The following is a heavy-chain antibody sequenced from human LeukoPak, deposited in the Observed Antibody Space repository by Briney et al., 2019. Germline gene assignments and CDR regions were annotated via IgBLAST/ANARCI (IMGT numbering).Heavy chain of an antibody. CDR2: ISSSSSTL. V-gene: IGHV3-48*01. D-gene: IGHD1-26*01. CDR1: GFTFSSYS. J-gene: IGHJ5*02. CDR3: ARIGSGSYYA. Sequence: GGSLRLSCAASGFTFSSYSMNWVRQAPGKGLEWVSYISSSSSTLYYADSVKGRFTISRDNAKNSLYLQMNSLRAEDTAVYYCARIGSGSYYAWGQGTLVTVSS.